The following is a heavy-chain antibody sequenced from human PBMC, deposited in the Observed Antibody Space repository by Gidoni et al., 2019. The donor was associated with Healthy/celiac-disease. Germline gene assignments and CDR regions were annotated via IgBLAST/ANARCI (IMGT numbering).Heavy chain of an antibody. D-gene: IGHD6-13*01. Sequence: EVQLLESGGGLVQPGGSLRLSCAASGFPFSSYAMSWVRQAPGKGLEWVSAISGSGGSTYYADSVKGRFTISRDNSKNTLYLQMNSLRAEDTAVYYCAKVGSQQLRAFDIWGQGTMVTVSS. V-gene: IGHV3-23*01. CDR3: AKVGSQQLRAFDI. CDR1: GFPFSSYA. CDR2: ISGSGGST. J-gene: IGHJ3*02.